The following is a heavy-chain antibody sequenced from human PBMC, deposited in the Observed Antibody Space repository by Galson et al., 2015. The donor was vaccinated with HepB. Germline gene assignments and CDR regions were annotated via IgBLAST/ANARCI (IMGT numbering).Heavy chain of an antibody. V-gene: IGHV6-1*01. CDR2: TYYRSKWYN. Sequence: CAISGDSVSNNNFGWNWIRQSPSRGLEWLGRTYYRSKWYNDYALSVKSRITITPDTSKNQLSLQLNSVTPEDTAVYYCARGGSWIDYWGQGTLVTVSS. J-gene: IGHJ4*02. D-gene: IGHD6-13*01. CDR1: GDSVSNNNFG. CDR3: ARGGSWIDY.